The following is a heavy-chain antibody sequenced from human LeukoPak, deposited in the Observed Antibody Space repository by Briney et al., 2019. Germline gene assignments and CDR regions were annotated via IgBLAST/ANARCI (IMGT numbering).Heavy chain of an antibody. CDR2: ISYSGGST. V-gene: IGHV3-23*01. CDR3: ARAGYYYDSSGTEFDY. J-gene: IGHJ4*02. D-gene: IGHD3-22*01. Sequence: GGSLRLSCAASGFTFSSYAMSWVRQAPGKGLEWVSGISYSGGSTYSADSVKGRFTISRDNSKNTLYLQMNSLRAEDTAVYYCARAGYYYDSSGTEFDYWGQGTLVTVSS. CDR1: GFTFSSYA.